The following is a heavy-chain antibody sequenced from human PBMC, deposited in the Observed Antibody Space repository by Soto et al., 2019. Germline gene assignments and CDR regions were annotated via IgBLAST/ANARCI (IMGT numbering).Heavy chain of an antibody. V-gene: IGHV4-4*02. CDR2: IYHSGRT. J-gene: IGHJ4*02. CDR1: GGSISSTHS. CDR3: ARAVALPGLLDFEF. Sequence: QVQLQESGPRLVTPSETLSLTCAVSGGSISSTHSWSWVRQPPGKGLEWIAEIYHSGRTNYNPSLKSRATISVVKSKNPFCLKLSSVSAADTAGYFCARAVALPGLLDFEFWGQGTLVSVSS. D-gene: IGHD2-21*01.